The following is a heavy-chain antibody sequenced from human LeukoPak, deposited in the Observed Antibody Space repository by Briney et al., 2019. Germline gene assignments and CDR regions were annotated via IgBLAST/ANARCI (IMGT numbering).Heavy chain of an antibody. Sequence: GGPLRLSCAASGFTFSSYWMHWVRQAPGKGLVWVSRINSDGSSTSYADSVKGRFTISRDNAKNTLYLQMNSLRAEDTAVYYCARTPAGWYIDYWGQGTLVTVSS. D-gene: IGHD6-19*01. CDR3: ARTPAGWYIDY. CDR1: GFTFSSYW. J-gene: IGHJ4*02. V-gene: IGHV3-74*01. CDR2: INSDGSST.